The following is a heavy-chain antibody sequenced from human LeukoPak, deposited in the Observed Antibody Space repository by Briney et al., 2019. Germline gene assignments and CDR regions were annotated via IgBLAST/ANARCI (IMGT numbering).Heavy chain of an antibody. D-gene: IGHD1-26*01. CDR1: GYTFTGYY. CDR3: ARVGKHSGSYYGY. Sequence: ASVKVSCKASGYTFTGYYMRWVRQAPGQGLEWMGWINPNSGGTNYAQKFQGRVTMTRDTSISTAYMELSRLRSDDTAVYYCARVGKHSGSYYGYWGQGTLVTVSS. CDR2: INPNSGGT. V-gene: IGHV1-2*02. J-gene: IGHJ4*02.